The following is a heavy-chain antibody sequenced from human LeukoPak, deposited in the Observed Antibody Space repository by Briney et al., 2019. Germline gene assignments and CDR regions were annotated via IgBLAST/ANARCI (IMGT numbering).Heavy chain of an antibody. Sequence: GRSPRLSCAASGFTVSSYAMHWVRQAPGKWLGWGTAIILDGSNTYYAYSVKGRFTISRANSKNTLYLQMNSLRAEDTTLFHCARDLDYDHVWGIPLYWGQGTLVTVPS. CDR1: GFTVSSYA. CDR3: ARDLDYDHVWGIPLY. V-gene: IGHV3-30*04. CDR2: IILDGSNT. J-gene: IGHJ1*01. D-gene: IGHD3-16*01.